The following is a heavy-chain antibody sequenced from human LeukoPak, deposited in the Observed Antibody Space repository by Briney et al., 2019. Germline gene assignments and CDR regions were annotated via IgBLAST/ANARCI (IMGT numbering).Heavy chain of an antibody. Sequence: PGGSLRLSCAASGFTFSSYSMNWVRQAPWKGLEWVSSISSSSSYIYYADSVKGRFTISRDNAKNSLYLQMNSLRAEDTAVYYCARDGDIVVVPAAIGFDYWGQGTLVTVSS. D-gene: IGHD2-2*02. CDR1: GFTFSSYS. CDR2: ISSSSSYI. CDR3: ARDGDIVVVPAAIGFDY. J-gene: IGHJ4*02. V-gene: IGHV3-21*01.